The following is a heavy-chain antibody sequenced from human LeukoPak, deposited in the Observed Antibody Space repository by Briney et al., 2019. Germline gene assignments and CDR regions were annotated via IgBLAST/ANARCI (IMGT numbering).Heavy chain of an antibody. CDR2: ISSSSSYI. CDR1: GFTFSSYE. J-gene: IGHJ6*03. D-gene: IGHD5-12*01. V-gene: IGHV3-21*01. CDR3: ARDLFRGYDYYYYYYMDV. Sequence: GGSLRLSCAASGFTFSSYEMNWVRQPPGKGLEWVSSISSSSSYIYYADSVKGRFTISRDNAKNSLYLQMNSLRAEDTAVYYCARDLFRGYDYYYYYYMDVWGKGTTVTISS.